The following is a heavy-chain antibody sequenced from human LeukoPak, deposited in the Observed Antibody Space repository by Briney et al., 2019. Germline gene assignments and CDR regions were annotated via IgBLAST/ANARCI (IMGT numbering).Heavy chain of an antibody. Sequence: ASVKVSCKAPGYTFTSYGISWVRQAPGQGLEWMGWISAYNGNTNYAQKLQGRVTMTTDTSTSTAYMELRSLRSDDTAVYYCARDFLCSSTSCYVDYWGQGTLVTVSS. V-gene: IGHV1-18*01. CDR1: GYTFTSYG. CDR2: ISAYNGNT. D-gene: IGHD2-2*01. CDR3: ARDFLCSSTSCYVDY. J-gene: IGHJ4*02.